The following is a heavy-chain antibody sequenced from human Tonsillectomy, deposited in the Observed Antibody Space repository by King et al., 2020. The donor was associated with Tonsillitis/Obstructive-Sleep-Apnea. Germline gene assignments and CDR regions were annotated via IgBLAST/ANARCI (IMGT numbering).Heavy chain of an antibody. J-gene: IGHJ4*02. CDR1: GGSFSGYD. D-gene: IGHD6-13*01. CDR3: ARGREGITAAGPFDY. Sequence: VQLQQWGAGLLKPSETLSLTCAVYGGSFSGYDWNWIRQPPGKGLEWIGEINHSGSTNQNPSLKNRVTISVDTSKNQFSLKLSAVTAADTAVYYCARGREGITAAGPFDYWGQGTLVTVSS. V-gene: IGHV4-34*01. CDR2: INHSGST.